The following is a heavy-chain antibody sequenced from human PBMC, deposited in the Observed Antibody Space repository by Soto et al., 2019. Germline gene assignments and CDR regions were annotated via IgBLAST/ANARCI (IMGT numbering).Heavy chain of an antibody. D-gene: IGHD2-21*02. V-gene: IGHV1-46*03. CDR2: IKCSGGET. J-gene: IGHJ4*02. Sequence: QVQLVQSGAEVKKPGASVKVSCRTSGYTFTNYYMHWVRQAPGQGLEWMGIIKCSGGETTYAQKFLGRVXMXXXXXXXTVXXXLXXXXXXXXXXYYCARGGDVVLVTAPLDYWGQGTLVTVSS. CDR3: ARGGDVVLVTAPLDY. CDR1: GYTFTNYY.